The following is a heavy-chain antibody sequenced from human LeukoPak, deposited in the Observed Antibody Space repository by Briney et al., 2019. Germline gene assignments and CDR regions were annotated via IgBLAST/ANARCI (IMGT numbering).Heavy chain of an antibody. J-gene: IGHJ4*02. CDR1: GYTFTSYG. V-gene: IGHV1-18*01. D-gene: IGHD5-24*01. CDR3: ARGGEMLRWREVPLDY. CDR2: ISAYNGNT. Sequence: SSVKVSCKASGYTFTSYGISWVRQAPGQGLEWMGWISAYNGNTNYAQKLQGRVTMTTDTSTSTAFMELRSLRSDDTAVYYCARGGEMLRWREVPLDYWGQGTLVTVSS.